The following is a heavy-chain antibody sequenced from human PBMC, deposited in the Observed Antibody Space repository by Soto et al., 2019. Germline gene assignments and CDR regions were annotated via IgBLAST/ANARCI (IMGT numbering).Heavy chain of an antibody. CDR2: INEDGDKK. CDR3: ARHSRSRGSF. D-gene: IGHD6-19*01. V-gene: IGHV3-7*01. J-gene: IGHJ4*02. Sequence: EVQLVESGGDLVQPGGSLSLSCAASGFTFSSYWMTWVRQAPGKGLEWVASINEDGDKKYYLDSVKGRFTISRDNAQNSLYLQMNSLRAEDTAVVYCARHSRSRGSFWGQGTLVTVSS. CDR1: GFTFSSYW.